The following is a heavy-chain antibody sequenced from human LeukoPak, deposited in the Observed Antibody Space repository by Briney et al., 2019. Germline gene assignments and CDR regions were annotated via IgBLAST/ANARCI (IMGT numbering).Heavy chain of an antibody. Sequence: GGSLRLSCAASGITFSNYWMHWVRQAPGKGLEWVSRINSDGSRITYADSVKGRFTISRDNSKNSLYLQMNSLRTEDTALYYCAKDRGSSWSPTFDYWGQGTLVTVSS. CDR2: INSDGSRI. D-gene: IGHD6-13*01. CDR1: GITFSNYW. V-gene: IGHV3-74*01. CDR3: AKDRGSSWSPTFDY. J-gene: IGHJ4*02.